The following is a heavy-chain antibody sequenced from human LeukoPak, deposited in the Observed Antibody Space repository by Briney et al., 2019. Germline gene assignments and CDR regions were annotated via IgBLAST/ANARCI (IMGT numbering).Heavy chain of an antibody. J-gene: IGHJ4*02. Sequence: ASVKVSCKASGYTFTGYYMHWVRQAPGQGLEWIGWINPNSGGTNYAQKFQGRVTMTRDTSISTAYMELSRLRSDDTAVYYCARAPRVAAREDFDYWGQGTLVTVSS. V-gene: IGHV1-2*02. CDR1: GYTFTGYY. CDR3: ARAPRVAAREDFDY. D-gene: IGHD6-6*01. CDR2: INPNSGGT.